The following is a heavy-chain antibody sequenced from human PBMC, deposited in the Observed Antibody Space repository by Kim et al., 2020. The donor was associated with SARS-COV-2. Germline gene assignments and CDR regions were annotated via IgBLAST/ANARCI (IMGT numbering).Heavy chain of an antibody. Sequence: SETLSLTCLVSGGSVSRGGFSWSWIRQPPGKGLEWIGYIFHTGNTYFNPSLESRVTMSVDRSKNQFSLKLSSVTAADTAVYFCARGYFYYVNTGPTGLDVWGQGTPVTVSS. D-gene: IGHD3-10*02. CDR2: IFHTGNT. CDR1: GGSVSRGGFS. V-gene: IGHV4-30-2*01. CDR3: ARGYFYYVNTGPTGLDV. J-gene: IGHJ6*02.